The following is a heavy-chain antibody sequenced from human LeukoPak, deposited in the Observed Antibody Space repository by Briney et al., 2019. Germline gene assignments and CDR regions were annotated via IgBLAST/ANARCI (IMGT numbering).Heavy chain of an antibody. CDR3: AREWFGELLGNWFDP. Sequence: ASVKVSCKTSGYTFDSFGVSWVRQAPGQGLEWMGWINPNSGGTNYAQKFQGWVTMTRDTSISTAYMELSRLRSDDTAVYYCAREWFGELLGNWFDPWGQGTLVTVSS. J-gene: IGHJ5*02. CDR2: INPNSGGT. D-gene: IGHD3-10*01. CDR1: GYTFDSFG. V-gene: IGHV1-2*04.